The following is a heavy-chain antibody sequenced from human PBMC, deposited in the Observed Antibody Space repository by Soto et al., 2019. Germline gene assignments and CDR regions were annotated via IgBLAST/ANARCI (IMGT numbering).Heavy chain of an antibody. J-gene: IGHJ6*02. CDR3: ARAGEQLALPLYYYYYGMDV. D-gene: IGHD6-6*01. CDR2: ISYSGST. V-gene: IGHV4-59*01. Sequence: QVQLQESGPGLVKPSETLSLTCTVSGGSISSYYWSWIRQPPGKGLEWIGYISYSGSTNYNPSLKSRATLSVDTSKNQFSLKLSSVTAADTAVYYCARAGEQLALPLYYYYYGMDVWGQGTTVTVSS. CDR1: GGSISSYY.